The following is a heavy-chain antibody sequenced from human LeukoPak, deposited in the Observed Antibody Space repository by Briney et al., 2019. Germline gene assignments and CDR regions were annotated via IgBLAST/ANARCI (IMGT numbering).Heavy chain of an antibody. Sequence: ASVKVSCKASGYTFTSYGISWVRQAPGQGLEWMGWINPNSGGTNYAQKFQGRVTMTRDTSISTAYMELSRLRSDDTAVYYCARDLVVVPAAMGGMDVWGQGTTVTVSS. CDR2: INPNSGGT. J-gene: IGHJ6*02. CDR1: GYTFTSYG. D-gene: IGHD2-2*01. V-gene: IGHV1-2*02. CDR3: ARDLVVVPAAMGGMDV.